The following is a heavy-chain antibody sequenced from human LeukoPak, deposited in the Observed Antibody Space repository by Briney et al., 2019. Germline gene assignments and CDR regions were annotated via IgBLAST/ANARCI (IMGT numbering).Heavy chain of an antibody. CDR2: IIPIFGTA. V-gene: IGHV1-69*05. CDR3: ARAPYYYDSSGYYTFDY. D-gene: IGHD3-22*01. CDR1: GGTFSSYA. Sequence: ASVKVSCKASGGTFSSYAISWVRQAPGQGLEWMGGIIPIFGTANYAQKFQGRVTITTDESTSTAYMELSSLRSEDTAVYYCARAPYYYDSSGYYTFDYWGQGTLVTVSS. J-gene: IGHJ4*02.